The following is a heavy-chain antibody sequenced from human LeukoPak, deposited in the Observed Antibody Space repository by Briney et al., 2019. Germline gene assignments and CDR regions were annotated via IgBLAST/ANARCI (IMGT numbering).Heavy chain of an antibody. CDR2: ITNDGSRQ. D-gene: IGHD1-1*01. J-gene: IGHJ4*02. CDR1: GFTFSSYS. V-gene: IGHV3-30*18. Sequence: GGSLRLSCAASGFTFSSYSMNWVRLAPGKGLEWLAVITNDGSRQYYADSVKGRFTVSRDNSKNLLFLQMESLRHDDTGIYYCAKGRRTGFVDYWGQGALVTVSS. CDR3: AKGRRTGFVDY.